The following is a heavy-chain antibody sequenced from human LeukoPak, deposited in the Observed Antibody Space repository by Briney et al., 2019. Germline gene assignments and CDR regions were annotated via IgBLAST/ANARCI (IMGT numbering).Heavy chain of an antibody. J-gene: IGHJ3*02. Sequence: SETLSLTCTVSGGSFSPYHWSWIRQPPGKGLEWIGYIHYSGSTNYNPSLKSRVTISLDTSKNQFSLKLSSVTAADTAVYYCGRTNAFDIWGQGTMVTVSS. CDR2: IHYSGST. V-gene: IGHV4-59*01. CDR1: GGSFSPYH. CDR3: GRTNAFDI.